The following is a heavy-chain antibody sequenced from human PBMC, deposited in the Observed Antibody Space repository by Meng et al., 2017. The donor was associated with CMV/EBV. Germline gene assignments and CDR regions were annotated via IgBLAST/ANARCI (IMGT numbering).Heavy chain of an antibody. V-gene: IGHV3-53*01. CDR1: GFTVINNY. Sequence: EVQLLESGGGLVQPGGSLRLSCAASGFTVINNYRRWFRQAPGKGLEWVSLIYSEVTTDYADSVKGRFTISRDNSKNTLYLQMNSLRAEDTAVYYCARDGNYHGVWGQGTLVTVSS. CDR3: ARDGNYHGV. J-gene: IGHJ4*02. CDR2: IYSEVTT. D-gene: IGHD1-7*01.